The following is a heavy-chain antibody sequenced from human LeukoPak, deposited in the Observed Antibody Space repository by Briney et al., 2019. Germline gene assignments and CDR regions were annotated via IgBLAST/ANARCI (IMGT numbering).Heavy chain of an antibody. CDR3: ARAVTTGMYYFDY. Sequence: SETLSLICTVSGGSISSYYWSWIRQPPGKGLEWIGCIHYSGSANYNPSLKSRVTVSEDTSKNQFSLKSISVTAADTAVYYCARAVTTGMYYFDYWGQGTLVTVSS. J-gene: IGHJ4*02. D-gene: IGHD4-17*01. V-gene: IGHV4-59*01. CDR1: GGSISSYY. CDR2: IHYSGSA.